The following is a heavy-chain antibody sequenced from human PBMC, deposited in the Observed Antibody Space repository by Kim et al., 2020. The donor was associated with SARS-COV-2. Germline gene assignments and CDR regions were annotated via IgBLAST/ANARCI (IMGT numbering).Heavy chain of an antibody. CDR3: ASGVVAATTD. Sequence: GGSLRLSCAASGFTFSSYAMHWVRQAPGKGLEWVAVISYDGSNKYYADSVKGRFTISRDNSKNTLYLQMNSLRAEDTTVYYCASGVVAATTDWGQGTLVTVSS. CDR1: GFTFSSYA. D-gene: IGHD2-15*01. V-gene: IGHV3-30*04. J-gene: IGHJ4*02. CDR2: ISYDGSNK.